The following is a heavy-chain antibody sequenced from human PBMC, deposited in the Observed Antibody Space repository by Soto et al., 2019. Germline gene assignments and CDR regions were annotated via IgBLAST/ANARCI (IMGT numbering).Heavy chain of an antibody. CDR3: VRDGFCIGTSCPPFSPPFYMAV. V-gene: IGHV3-21*06. D-gene: IGHD2-2*03. CDR2: ISITSSYL. J-gene: IGHJ6*03. Sequence: GGSLRLSCAASGFTLYSHTMNWVRQAPGRGLEWVSSISITSSYLYYADSLEGRFTISRDNANNSLYLEIDSLRAEDSATYYCVRDGFCIGTSCPPFSPPFYMAVWGKGTTVTVS. CDR1: GFTLYSHT.